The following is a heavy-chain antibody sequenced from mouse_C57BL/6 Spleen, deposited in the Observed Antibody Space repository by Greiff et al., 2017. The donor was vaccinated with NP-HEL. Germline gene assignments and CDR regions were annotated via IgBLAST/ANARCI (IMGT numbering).Heavy chain of an antibody. Sequence: EVQLQQSGPELVKPGASVKISCKASGYSFTGYYMNWVKQSPEKSLEWIGEINPSTGGTTYNQKFKAKATLTVDKSSSTAYMQLKSLTSEDSAVYYCVPYYYGSSYEWYFDVWGTRTTVTVSS. V-gene: IGHV1-42*01. CDR1: GYSFTGYY. CDR3: VPYYYGSSYEWYFDV. CDR2: INPSTGGT. D-gene: IGHD1-1*01. J-gene: IGHJ1*03.